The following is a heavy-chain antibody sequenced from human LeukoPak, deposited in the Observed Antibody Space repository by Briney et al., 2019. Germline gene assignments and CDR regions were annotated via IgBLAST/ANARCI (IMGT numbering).Heavy chain of an antibody. V-gene: IGHV3-9*01. Sequence: GGSLRLSCAASGFIFDDCAMHWVRQAPGKGLEWVSGISWNRGSIGYADSVKGRFTISRDNAKNSLYLQMNSLRVEDTALYYCAKGYCISIAGSPGGHCGQGTLVTVSS. D-gene: IGHD2-2*01. CDR2: ISWNRGSI. J-gene: IGHJ4*02. CDR1: GFIFDDCA. CDR3: AKGYCISIAGSPGGH.